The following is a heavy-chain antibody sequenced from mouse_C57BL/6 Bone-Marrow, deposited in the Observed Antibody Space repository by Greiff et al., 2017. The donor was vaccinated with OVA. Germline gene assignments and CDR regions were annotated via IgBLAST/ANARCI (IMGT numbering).Heavy chain of an antibody. J-gene: IGHJ2*01. CDR3: ARHPYYAYFDY. CDR2: ISSGGSYT. CDR1: GFTFSSYG. D-gene: IGHD2-10*01. V-gene: IGHV5-6*01. Sequence: EVQGVESGGELVKPGGSLKLSCAASGFTFSSYGMSWVRQTPDKRLEWVATISSGGSYTYYPDSVKGRFTISRDNAKNTLYLQMSSLKSEDTAMYYCARHPYYAYFDYWGQGTTLTVSS.